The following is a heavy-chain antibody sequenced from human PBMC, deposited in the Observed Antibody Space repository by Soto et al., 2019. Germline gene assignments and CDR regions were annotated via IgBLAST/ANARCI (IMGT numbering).Heavy chain of an antibody. Sequence: SETLSLTCTVSGGSISSSSYYWGWIRQPPRKGLEWIGSIYYSGSTYYNPSLKSRVTISVDTSKNQFSLKLSSVTAADTAVYYCASLVLRYFDWLGMDAFDIWGQGTMVTVSS. CDR2: IYYSGST. V-gene: IGHV4-39*01. CDR1: GGSISSSSYY. CDR3: ASLVLRYFDWLGMDAFDI. D-gene: IGHD3-9*01. J-gene: IGHJ3*02.